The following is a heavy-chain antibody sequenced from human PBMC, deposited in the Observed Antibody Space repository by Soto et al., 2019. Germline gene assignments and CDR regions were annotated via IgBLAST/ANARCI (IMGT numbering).Heavy chain of an antibody. J-gene: IGHJ6*02. CDR1: GGSISSSSYY. CDR3: ARLSLWLRFTTRYYYGMDV. V-gene: IGHV4-39*01. CDR2: IYYSGST. D-gene: IGHD5-12*01. Sequence: SETLSLTCTVSGGSISSSSYYWGWIRQPPGKGLEWIGSIYYSGSTYYNPSLKSRVTISVDTSKNQFSLKLSSVTAADTAVYYCARLSLWLRFTTRYYYGMDVWGQGTTVT.